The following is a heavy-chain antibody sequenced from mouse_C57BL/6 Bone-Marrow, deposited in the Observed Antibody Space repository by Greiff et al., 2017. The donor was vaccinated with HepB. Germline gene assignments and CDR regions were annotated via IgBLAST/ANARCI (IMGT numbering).Heavy chain of an antibody. CDR3: ARKENYYGPFAY. CDR2: IHPNSGST. V-gene: IGHV1-64*01. CDR1: GYTFTSYW. D-gene: IGHD1-1*01. Sequence: VKLKQPGAELVKPGASVKLSCKASGYTFTSYWMHWVKQRPGQGLEWIGMIHPNSGSTNYNEKFKSKATLTVDKSSSTAYMQLSSLTSEDSAVYYCARKENYYGPFAYWGQGTLVTVSA. J-gene: IGHJ3*01.